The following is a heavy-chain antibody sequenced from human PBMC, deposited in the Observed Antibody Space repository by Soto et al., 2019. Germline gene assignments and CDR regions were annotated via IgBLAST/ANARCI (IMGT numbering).Heavy chain of an antibody. J-gene: IGHJ5*02. CDR3: VRGGGYYDILTGYDL. Sequence: QVQLVQSGAEVKKPGASVKVSCKASGYTFTNYDINWVRQATGQGLEWMGWMNPNTVNTDYAQRFQGRVTTTRNISISTAYMELSSLRSDDTAVYYCVRGGGYYDILTGYDLWGQGTLVTVSS. D-gene: IGHD3-9*01. CDR2: MNPNTVNT. CDR1: GYTFTNYD. V-gene: IGHV1-8*01.